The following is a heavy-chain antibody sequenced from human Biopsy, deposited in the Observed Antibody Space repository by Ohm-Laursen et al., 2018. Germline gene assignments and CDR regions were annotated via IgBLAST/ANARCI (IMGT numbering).Heavy chain of an antibody. J-gene: IGHJ3*02. V-gene: IGHV4-34*01. Sequence: SETLSLTCTVYNVSFSSFYWSWIRQPPGKGLGWIGEISHTGSTNYNPPLKSRVFMSVDTSRSQFSLKLNSVTAADTAVYYCGRREVVITHDAFDTWGQGTMVTVSS. CDR2: ISHTGST. D-gene: IGHD3-22*01. CDR1: NVSFSSFY. CDR3: GRREVVITHDAFDT.